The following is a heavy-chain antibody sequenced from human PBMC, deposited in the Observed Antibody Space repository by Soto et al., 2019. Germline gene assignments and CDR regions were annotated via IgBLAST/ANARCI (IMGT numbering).Heavy chain of an antibody. CDR3: AKGGRQWLVTSDFNY. D-gene: IGHD6-19*01. Sequence: VQLVESAGGVVQPGRSLRLSCAASGFTFSDYAMHWICQAPGKGLEWVAVVSHDGRNTHYADSVKGRFTISRDSSKNTVSLEMTSLRAEDTAVYYCAKGGRQWLVTSDFNYWGQGALVTVSS. CDR1: GFTFSDYA. J-gene: IGHJ4*02. V-gene: IGHV3-30*18. CDR2: VSHDGRNT.